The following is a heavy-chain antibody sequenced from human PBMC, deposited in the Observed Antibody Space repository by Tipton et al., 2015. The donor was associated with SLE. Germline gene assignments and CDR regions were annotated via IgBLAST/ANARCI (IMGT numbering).Heavy chain of an antibody. Sequence: TLSLTCTVSGDSISNSDYYWGWIRQPPGKGLEWIGNIHHSGRTYYNPSLISRPTMSVDTSSNLFSLNLSSVTAADSAVYYCARDAYDRNDYYSVGGAFDFWGQGIVVTVSS. J-gene: IGHJ3*01. CDR1: GDSISNSDYY. V-gene: IGHV4-39*07. CDR2: IHHSGRT. D-gene: IGHD3-22*01. CDR3: ARDAYDRNDYYSVGGAFDF.